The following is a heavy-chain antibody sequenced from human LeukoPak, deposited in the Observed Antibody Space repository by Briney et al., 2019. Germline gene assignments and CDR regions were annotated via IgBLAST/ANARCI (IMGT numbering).Heavy chain of an antibody. CDR3: ARMGSSSSDKWYYYMDV. V-gene: IGHV4-4*07. CDR1: GGSISSYY. Sequence: PSETLSLTCTVSGGSISSYYWSWIRQPAGKGLEWIGRIYTSGSTNYNPSLKSRVTMSVDTSKNQFSLKLSSVTAADTAVYYCARMGSSSSDKWYYYMDVWGKGTTVTVSS. CDR2: IYTSGST. D-gene: IGHD6-6*01. J-gene: IGHJ6*03.